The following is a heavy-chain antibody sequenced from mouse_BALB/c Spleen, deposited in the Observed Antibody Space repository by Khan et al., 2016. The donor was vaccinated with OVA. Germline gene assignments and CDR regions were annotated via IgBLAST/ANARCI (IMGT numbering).Heavy chain of an antibody. V-gene: IGHV9-3-1*01. CDR2: INTYTGEP. Sequence: QIQLVQSGPELKKPGETVKISCKASGYTFTNYGMNWVKQAPGKGLKWMGWINTYTGEPTYADDFKGRFAFSLETSASNAYLQINNLKNEDTATYFCARSNGNYWFTYWGQGTLVTVSA. CDR3: ARSNGNYWFTY. CDR1: GYTFTNYG. J-gene: IGHJ3*01. D-gene: IGHD2-1*01.